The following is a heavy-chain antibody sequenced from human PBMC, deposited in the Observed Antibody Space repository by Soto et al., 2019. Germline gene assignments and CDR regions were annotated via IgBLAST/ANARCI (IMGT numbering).Heavy chain of an antibody. CDR1: GFTFSSYG. Sequence: GGSLRLSCAASGFTFSSYGMHWGRQAPGKGLEWVAVISYDGSNKYYADSVKGRFTISRDNSKNTLYLQMNSLRAEDTAVYYCAKDLSIAAAGSCYGMDVWGQGTTVTVSS. D-gene: IGHD6-13*01. V-gene: IGHV3-30*18. J-gene: IGHJ6*02. CDR3: AKDLSIAAAGSCYGMDV. CDR2: ISYDGSNK.